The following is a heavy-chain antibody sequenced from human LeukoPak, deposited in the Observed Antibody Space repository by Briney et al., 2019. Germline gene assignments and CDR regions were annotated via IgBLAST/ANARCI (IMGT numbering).Heavy chain of an antibody. V-gene: IGHV4-59*01. CDR1: GGSISSYY. CDR3: ARVSPASDSYGPGEAYYYYGMDV. CDR2: IYYSGST. D-gene: IGHD5-18*01. J-gene: IGHJ6*02. Sequence: QSSETLSLTCTVSGGSISSYYRSWIRQPPGKGLEWIGHIYYSGSTNYNPSLKSRVTISVDTSKNQFSLKLSSVTAADTAVYYCARVSPASDSYGPGEAYYYYGMDVWGQGTTVTVSS.